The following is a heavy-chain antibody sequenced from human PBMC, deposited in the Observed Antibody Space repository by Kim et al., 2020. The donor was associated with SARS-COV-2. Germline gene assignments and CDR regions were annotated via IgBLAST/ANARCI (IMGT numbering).Heavy chain of an antibody. Sequence: GGSLRLSCAASGFTFSSYSMNWVRQAPGKGLEWVSSISSSSSYIYYADSVKGRFTISRDNAKNSLYLQMNSLRAEDTAVYYCARPVATATDDAFDIWAKGQWSPSLQ. CDR1: GFTFSSYS. V-gene: IGHV3-21*01. D-gene: IGHD2-15*01. CDR2: ISSSSSYI. J-gene: IGHJ3*02. CDR3: ARPVATATDDAFDI.